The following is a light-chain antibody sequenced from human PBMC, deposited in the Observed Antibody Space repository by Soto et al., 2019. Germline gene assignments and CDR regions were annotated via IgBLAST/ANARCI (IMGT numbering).Light chain of an antibody. CDR2: EVS. CDR1: TTDVGSYNL. V-gene: IGLV2-23*02. Sequence: QSALTQPASVSGSPGQSITISCTGTTTDVGSYNLVSWYQQHPGRAPTLMIYEVSRRPSGVSNRFSGSKSGNTASLTISGLQAEDEADYYCCSWAGSNTFYFFGTGTKVTVL. CDR3: CSWAGSNTFYF. J-gene: IGLJ1*01.